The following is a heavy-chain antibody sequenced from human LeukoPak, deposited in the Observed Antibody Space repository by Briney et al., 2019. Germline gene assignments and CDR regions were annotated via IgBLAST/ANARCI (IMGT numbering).Heavy chain of an antibody. J-gene: IGHJ5*02. Sequence: GASVKVSRKASGYTFTSYDINWVRQAAGQGLEWMGWVSGYNGNTNYAQKFEGRVAMTTDTSSSTAYMELRSLRSDDTAIYYCARGDWFDPWGQGTLVTVSS. CDR3: ARGDWFDP. D-gene: IGHD2-21*01. CDR1: GYTFTSYD. V-gene: IGHV1-18*01. CDR2: VSGYNGNT.